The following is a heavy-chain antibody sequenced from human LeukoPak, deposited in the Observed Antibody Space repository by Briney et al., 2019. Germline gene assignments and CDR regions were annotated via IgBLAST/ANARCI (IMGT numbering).Heavy chain of an antibody. CDR2: ITGSSSPI. D-gene: IGHD3-16*01. Sequence: GGSLRLSCAASGFTFSTFSMDWVRQAPGKGLEWVSYITGSSSPIYYADSVKGRFTISRDNSKNTLFLQMNSLRAEDTAVYYCTKGVLGGTQSVSAGLDSWGQGTLVTVSS. V-gene: IGHV3-48*01. CDR1: GFTFSTFS. CDR3: TKGVLGGTQSVSAGLDS. J-gene: IGHJ4*02.